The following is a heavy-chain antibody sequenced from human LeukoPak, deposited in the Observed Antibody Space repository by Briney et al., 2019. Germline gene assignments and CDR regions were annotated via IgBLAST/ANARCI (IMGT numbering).Heavy chain of an antibody. J-gene: IGHJ3*02. D-gene: IGHD1-26*01. Sequence: PSETLSLTCTVSGGSISSYYWSWIRQPPGKGLEWIAYIYYTGTTNYNPSLKSRVTISVDTSKKQLSLKLSSVTAAGTAVYYCARPRGVGELDAFDIWSQGTMVTVSP. CDR3: ARPRGVGELDAFDI. V-gene: IGHV4-59*08. CDR1: GGSISSYY. CDR2: IYYTGTT.